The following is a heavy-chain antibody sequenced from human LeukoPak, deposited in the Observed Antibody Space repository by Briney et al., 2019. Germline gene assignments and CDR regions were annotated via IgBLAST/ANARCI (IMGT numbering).Heavy chain of an antibody. CDR1: GFTFSSYG. V-gene: IGHV3-30*02. D-gene: IGHD6-6*01. CDR3: ARGGYSSSSVYFDY. CDR2: IRYDGSNK. Sequence: GGSLSLSCAASGFTFSSYGMHWVRQAPGKGLEWVAFIRYDGSNKYYADSVKGRFTFSRDNSKNTLYLQMNSLRTEDTAVYYWARGGYSSSSVYFDYWGQGTLVTVSS. J-gene: IGHJ4*02.